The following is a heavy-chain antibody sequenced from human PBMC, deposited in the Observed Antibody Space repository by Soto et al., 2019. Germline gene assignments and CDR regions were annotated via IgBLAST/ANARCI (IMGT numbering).Heavy chain of an antibody. Sequence: SVKVSCKASGGTFSSYAISWVRQAPGQGLEWMGGIIPIFGTANYAQKFQGRVTITADESTSTAYMELSSLRSEDTAVYYCAIRLGELSLSYYGMDVSGQGTPVLVSS. CDR3: AIRLGELSLSYYGMDV. J-gene: IGHJ6*01. CDR1: GGTFSSYA. V-gene: IGHV1-69*13. D-gene: IGHD3-16*02. CDR2: IIPIFGTA.